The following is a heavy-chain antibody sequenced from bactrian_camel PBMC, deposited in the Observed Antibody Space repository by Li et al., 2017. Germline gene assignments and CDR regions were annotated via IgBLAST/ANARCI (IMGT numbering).Heavy chain of an antibody. D-gene: IGHD6*01. J-gene: IGHJ4*01. Sequence: HVQLVESGGGSVQAGGSLTLSCTVPRYIYSNNCMAWFRQAPGKEREGVAAISTGGGTTYYTDSVKGRFTISQDNASKTVVLQMNSLKPEDTAMYYCGVYDAYGGRCSFREDFYDYWGPGTQVTVS. CDR3: GVYDAYGGRCSFREDFYDY. CDR2: ISTGGGTT. V-gene: IGHV3S54*01. CDR1: RYIYSNNC.